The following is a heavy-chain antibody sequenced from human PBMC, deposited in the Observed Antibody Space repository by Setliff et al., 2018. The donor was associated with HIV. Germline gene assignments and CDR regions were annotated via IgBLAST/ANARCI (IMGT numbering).Heavy chain of an antibody. CDR2: IHPSDFDT. CDR3: TRRRRAPGTAPLEAF. CDR1: GYTFTNYW. Sequence: PGASLTLSCKASGYTFTNYWIGWVRQMPGKGLEWVGVIHPSDFDTRYGPSFQGQVTISADRSVSTAYLQWRSLKASDTAMYYCTRRRRAPGTAPLEAFWGRGTLVTVSS. V-gene: IGHV5-51*01. J-gene: IGHJ4*02. D-gene: IGHD2-21*02.